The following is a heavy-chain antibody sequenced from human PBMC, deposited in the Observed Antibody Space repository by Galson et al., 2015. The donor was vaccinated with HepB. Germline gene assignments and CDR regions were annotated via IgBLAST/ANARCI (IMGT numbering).Heavy chain of an antibody. J-gene: IGHJ3*02. Sequence: ETLSLTCTVSGGSISSYYWSWIRQPPGKGLEWIGYIYYSGSTNYNPSLKSRVTISVDTSKNQFSLKLSSVTAADTAVYYCARAGWDSSGYSGRFRYAFDIWGQGTMVTVSS. CDR1: GGSISSYY. CDR3: ARAGWDSSGYSGRFRYAFDI. CDR2: IYYSGST. D-gene: IGHD3-22*01. V-gene: IGHV4-59*01.